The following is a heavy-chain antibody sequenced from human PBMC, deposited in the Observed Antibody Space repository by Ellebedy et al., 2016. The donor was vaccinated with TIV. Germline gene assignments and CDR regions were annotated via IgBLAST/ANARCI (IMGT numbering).Heavy chain of an antibody. V-gene: IGHV1-46*01. D-gene: IGHD3-22*01. CDR3: AREDKYYYESSGYYYTH. Sequence: ASVQVSCKASGYTFTSYFMYWVRQAPGQGLEWMGIINPSGCGTDYAQKFQGRVTITRDTSTSTVYMQLSSLRSEDTAVYYCAREDKYYYESSGYYYTHWGQGTLVTVSS. CDR2: INPSGCGT. CDR1: GYTFTSYF. J-gene: IGHJ4*02.